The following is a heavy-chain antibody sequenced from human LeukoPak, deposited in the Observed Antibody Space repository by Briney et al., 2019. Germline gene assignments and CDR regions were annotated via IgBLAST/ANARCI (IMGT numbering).Heavy chain of an antibody. J-gene: IGHJ4*02. CDR2: IYYSGST. CDR3: AREGCSNGVCYLDY. V-gene: IGHV4-31*03. Sequence: PSETLSLTCTVSGGSISSGGYYWSWIRQHPGKGLEWIGYIYYSGSTYYNPSLKSRVTISVDTSKNQFSLKLSSVTAADTAVYYCAREGCSNGVCYLDYWGQGTLVTVSS. D-gene: IGHD2-8*01. CDR1: GGSISSGGYY.